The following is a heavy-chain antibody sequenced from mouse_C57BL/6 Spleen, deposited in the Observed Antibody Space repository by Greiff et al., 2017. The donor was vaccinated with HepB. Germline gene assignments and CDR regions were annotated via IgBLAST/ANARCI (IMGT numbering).Heavy chain of an antibody. CDR2: ISSGGDYI. CDR3: TRDNYYGSSSVYFDY. Sequence: EVQRVESGEGLVKPGGSLKLSCAASGFTFSSYAMSWVRQTPEKRLEWVAYISSGGDYIYYADTVKGRFTISRDNARNTLYLQMSSLKSEDTAMYYCTRDNYYGSSSVYFDYWGQGTTLTVSS. V-gene: IGHV5-9-1*02. D-gene: IGHD1-1*01. CDR1: GFTFSSYA. J-gene: IGHJ2*01.